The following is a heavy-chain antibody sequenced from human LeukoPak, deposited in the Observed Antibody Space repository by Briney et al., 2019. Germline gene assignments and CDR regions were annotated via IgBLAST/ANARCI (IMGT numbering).Heavy chain of an antibody. CDR3: ARAGYCISSSCHIIDH. CDR2: TSYDGSNK. J-gene: IGHJ4*02. Sequence: GGSLRLSCTASGFTFSTYTMHWVRQAPGKGLEWVALTSYDGSNKNYADSVKGRFTISRDNSKSTLYLQMNSLRADDTAVYSCARAGYCISSSCHIIDHWGQGTLVTVSS. D-gene: IGHD2-2*02. V-gene: IGHV3-30*04. CDR1: GFTFSTYT.